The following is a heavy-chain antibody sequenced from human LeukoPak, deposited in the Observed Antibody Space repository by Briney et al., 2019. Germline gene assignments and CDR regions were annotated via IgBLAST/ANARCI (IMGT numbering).Heavy chain of an antibody. D-gene: IGHD3-9*01. J-gene: IGHJ4*02. CDR3: ARGQLLRYFDWFHFDY. Sequence: SVKVSCKASGYTFTSYGISWVRQAPGQGLEWMGWISAYNGNTNYAQKLQGRVTMTTDTSTSTAYMELRSLRSDDTAVYYCARGQLLRYFDWFHFDYWGQGTLVTVSS. V-gene: IGHV1-18*01. CDR2: ISAYNGNT. CDR1: GYTFTSYG.